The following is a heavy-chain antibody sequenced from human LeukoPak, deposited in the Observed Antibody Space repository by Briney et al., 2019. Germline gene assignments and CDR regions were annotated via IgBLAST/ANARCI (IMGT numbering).Heavy chain of an antibody. CDR2: INTDGSST. CDR3: ARVWGAVAVRFDP. D-gene: IGHD6-19*01. Sequence: GGSLRLSCAASGFIFSSYAMSWVRQAPGKGLVWVSRINTDGSSTSYADSVKGRFTISRDNAKNTLYLQMNSLRAEDTAVYYCARVWGAVAVRFDPWGQGTLVTVSS. J-gene: IGHJ5*02. CDR1: GFIFSSYA. V-gene: IGHV3-74*01.